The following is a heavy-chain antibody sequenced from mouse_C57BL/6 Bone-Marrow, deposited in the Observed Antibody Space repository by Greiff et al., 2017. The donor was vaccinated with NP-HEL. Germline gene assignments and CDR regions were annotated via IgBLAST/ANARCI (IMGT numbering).Heavy chain of an antibody. CDR2: IRSKSNNYAT. J-gene: IGHJ1*03. D-gene: IGHD1-1*02. Sequence: DVMLVESGGGLVQPKGSLKLSCAASGFSFNTYAMNWVRQAPGKGLEWVARIRSKSNNYATYYADSVKDRFTISRDDSESMLYLQMNNLKTEDTAMYYCVRHRWYHWYFDVWGTGTTVTVSS. CDR3: VRHRWYHWYFDV. CDR1: GFSFNTYA. V-gene: IGHV10-1*01.